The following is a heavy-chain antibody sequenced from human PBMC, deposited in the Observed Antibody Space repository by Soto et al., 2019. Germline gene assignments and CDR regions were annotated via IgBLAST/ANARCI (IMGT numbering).Heavy chain of an antibody. V-gene: IGHV1-69*12. CDR2: IKPVFATP. CDR1: GGTFGTSA. Sequence: QVQLMQSGAEVKKPGSSVKVSCMASGGTFGTSAISWVRQAPGEGIEWVGVIKPVFATPDYAQKFQSRVTIIAEETTTTAYLELPSLTTDDTAVYYCARDKDLQQIGGNYYYILDVWGQGTAITVSS. CDR3: ARDKDLQQIGGNYYYILDV. J-gene: IGHJ6*02.